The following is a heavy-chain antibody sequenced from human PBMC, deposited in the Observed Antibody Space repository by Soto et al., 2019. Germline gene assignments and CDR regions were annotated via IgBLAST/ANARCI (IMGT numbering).Heavy chain of an antibody. CDR3: ARGEDYRWLLHYLDY. CDR2: INPDNGAA. J-gene: IGHJ4*02. Sequence: ASVKVSFKVSGYTFTGYYLHWARQAPGQGLEWMGWINPDNGAANYAQQFQGRVTMTRDTSISTVYLEFSSLRSDDTAVYFCARGEDYRWLLHYLDYRGQGALVTVSS. V-gene: IGHV1-2*02. CDR1: GYTFTGYY. D-gene: IGHD2-15*01.